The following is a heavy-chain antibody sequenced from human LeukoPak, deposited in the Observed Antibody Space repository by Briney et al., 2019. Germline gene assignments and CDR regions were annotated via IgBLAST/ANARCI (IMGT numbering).Heavy chain of an antibody. CDR1: GFTFSSYG. J-gene: IGHJ4*02. CDR2: ISYDGSNK. CDR3: AKDRHPKRVGAYLFDY. V-gene: IGHV3-30*18. D-gene: IGHD1-26*01. Sequence: PGRSLRLSCAASGFTFSSYGMHWVRQAPGKGLEWVAVISYDGSNKYYADSVKGRFTISRDNSKNTLYLQMNSLRAEDTAVYYCAKDRHPKRVGAYLFDYWGQGTLVTVSS.